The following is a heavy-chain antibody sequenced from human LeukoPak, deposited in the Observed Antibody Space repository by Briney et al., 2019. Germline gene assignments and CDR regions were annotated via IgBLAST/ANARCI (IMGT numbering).Heavy chain of an antibody. CDR2: ISRSSRTI. Sequence: GGSLRLSCAASGFTFSNYSMNWVRQAPGKGLEWVSYISRSSRTIYYADSVRGRFTISRDNAKNSLYLQMNSLRAEDTAVYYCARDSRTTGTTSGYFDYWGQGTLVTASS. V-gene: IGHV3-48*04. J-gene: IGHJ4*02. CDR3: ARDSRTTGTTSGYFDY. CDR1: GFTFSNYS. D-gene: IGHD1-1*01.